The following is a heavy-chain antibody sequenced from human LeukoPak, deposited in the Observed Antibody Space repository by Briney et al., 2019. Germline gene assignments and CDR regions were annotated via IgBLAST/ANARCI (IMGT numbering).Heavy chain of an antibody. CDR1: GFTFSNAW. D-gene: IGHD6-19*01. Sequence: PGGSLRLSCAASGFTFSNAWMSWVRQAPGKGLEWIGRIKSRVDGGTTDYAASVRGRFIISRDDSKNTLCLQMNSLKTEDTALYYCTTLMLTAGAPWGQGTLVTVSS. V-gene: IGHV3-15*01. CDR3: TTLMLTAGAP. J-gene: IGHJ5*02. CDR2: IKSRVDGGTT.